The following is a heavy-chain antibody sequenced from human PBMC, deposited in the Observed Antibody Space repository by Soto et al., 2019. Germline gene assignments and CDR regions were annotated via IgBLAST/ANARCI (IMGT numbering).Heavy chain of an antibody. CDR1: GFTFSSYW. Sequence: EVQLVESGGGLVQPGGSLRLSCAASGFTFSSYWMSWVRQAPGKGLEWVANIKQDGSEKYYVDSVKGRFTISRDNAKNSLYLQMNSLRAEDTAVYYCASFGESGEDDAFDIWGQGTMVTVSS. CDR2: IKQDGSEK. CDR3: ASFGESGEDDAFDI. J-gene: IGHJ3*02. V-gene: IGHV3-7*01. D-gene: IGHD3-10*01.